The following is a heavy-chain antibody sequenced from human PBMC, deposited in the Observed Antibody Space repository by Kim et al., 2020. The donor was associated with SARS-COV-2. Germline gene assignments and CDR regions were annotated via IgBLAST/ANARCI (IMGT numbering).Heavy chain of an antibody. D-gene: IGHD6-13*01. J-gene: IGHJ4*02. V-gene: IGHV5-51*01. Sequence: RYSPSFKGQVTISAEKSINTAYLQWSSLKASDTAMYYCARLTGYSSTCFDYWGQGTLVTVSS. CDR3: ARLTGYSSTCFDY.